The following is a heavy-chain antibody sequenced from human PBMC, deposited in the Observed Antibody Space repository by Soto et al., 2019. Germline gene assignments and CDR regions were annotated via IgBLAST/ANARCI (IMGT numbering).Heavy chain of an antibody. CDR1: VFSLTTRGVG. CDR2: IYWDDDK. D-gene: IGHD3-16*01. CDR3: AHIPNYYQYDWFDP. Sequence: QITLKESGPTLVKPTQTLTLTCTFSVFSLTTRGVGVGWIRQPPGKALECLALIYWDDDKRYSTSLQSTLSITKDTSKNQVVLTMTNVYPVDTATYYCAHIPNYYQYDWFDPWGQGTLVSVSS. J-gene: IGHJ5*02. V-gene: IGHV2-5*02.